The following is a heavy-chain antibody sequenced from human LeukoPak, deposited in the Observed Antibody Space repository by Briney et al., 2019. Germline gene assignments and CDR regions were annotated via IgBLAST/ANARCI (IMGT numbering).Heavy chain of an antibody. V-gene: IGHV1-8*01. CDR3: ARGFSGGSTDY. J-gene: IGHJ4*02. CDR2: MNPNSGNT. D-gene: IGHD4-23*01. Sequence: ASVKVSCKASGYTFTSYDINWVRQATGQGLEWMGLMNPNSGNTYYAQKFQGRVTMTRDTSISTAYMELSSLTSEDMAIYYCARGFSGGSTDYWGRGTLVTVSS. CDR1: GYTFTSYD.